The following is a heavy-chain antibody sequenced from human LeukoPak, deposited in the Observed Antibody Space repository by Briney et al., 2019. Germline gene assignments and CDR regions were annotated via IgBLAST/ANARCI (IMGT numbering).Heavy chain of an antibody. D-gene: IGHD3-16*01. V-gene: IGHV3-21*01. CDR1: GFTFSSYS. CDR3: ASEQRGGAFDI. Sequence: GGSLRLSCAASGFTFSSYSMNWVRQAPGKGLEWVSSISSSSSYIYYADSVKGRFTISRDDAKNSLFLQMNSLRAEDTAVYYCASEQRGGAFDIWGQGTMVTVSS. CDR2: ISSSSSYI. J-gene: IGHJ3*02.